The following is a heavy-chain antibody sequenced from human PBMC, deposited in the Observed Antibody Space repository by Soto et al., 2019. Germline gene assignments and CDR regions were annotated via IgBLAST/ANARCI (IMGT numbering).Heavy chain of an antibody. CDR2: IYPDDSNT. J-gene: IGHJ5*02. V-gene: IGHV5-51*01. CDR3: AREMNPNWFDP. Sequence: GESLKISCKGSGYSFTSYWIGWVRQMPGKGLEWMGIIYPDDSNTRYSPSFQGQVTISADKSINTAYLQWSSLKASDTAMYYCAREMNPNWFDPWGQGTLVTVSS. CDR1: GYSFTSYW.